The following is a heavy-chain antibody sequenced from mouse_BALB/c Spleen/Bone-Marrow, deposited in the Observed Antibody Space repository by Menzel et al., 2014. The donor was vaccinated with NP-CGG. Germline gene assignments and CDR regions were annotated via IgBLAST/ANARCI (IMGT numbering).Heavy chain of an antibody. Sequence: LVESGAELVKPGASVKLSCKASGYTFTSYWMHWVKQRPGQGLEWIGEINPSNGRTNYNEKFKSKATLTVDKSSSTAYMQLSSLTSEDSAVYYCASYYGNYAYCDQTTLVNISA. CDR2: INPSNGRT. CDR3: ASYYGNYAY. D-gene: IGHD2-1*01. J-gene: IGHJ3*01. V-gene: IGHV1S81*02. CDR1: GYTFTSYW.